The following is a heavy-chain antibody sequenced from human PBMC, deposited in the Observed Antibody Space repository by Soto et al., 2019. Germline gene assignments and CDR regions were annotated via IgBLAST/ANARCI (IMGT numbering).Heavy chain of an antibody. J-gene: IGHJ4*02. CDR1: GFTFSIYA. V-gene: IGHV3-23*01. Sequence: GGSLRLSCAASGFTFSIYAMSWVRHAPGKGLEWVSAISGSGGSTYYADSVKGRFTISRDNSKNTLYLQMNSLRAEDTAVYYCAKGGGRDGYNPVDYWGQGTLVTVSS. D-gene: IGHD5-12*01. CDR2: ISGSGGST. CDR3: AKGGGRDGYNPVDY.